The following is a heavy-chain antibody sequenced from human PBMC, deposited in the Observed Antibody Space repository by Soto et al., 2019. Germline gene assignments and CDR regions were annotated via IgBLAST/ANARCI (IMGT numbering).Heavy chain of an antibody. CDR2: IYYSGST. CDR1: GGSISSGDYY. J-gene: IGHJ6*02. Sequence: SETLSLTCTVSGGSISSGDYYWSWIRQPPGKGLEWIGYIYYSGSTYYNPSLKSRVTISVDTSKNQFSLKLSSVTAADTAVYYCARGGYCTNGVCYTPEKMYYYYYGMDVWGQGTTVTVSS. D-gene: IGHD2-8*01. CDR3: ARGGYCTNGVCYTPEKMYYYYYGMDV. V-gene: IGHV4-30-4*01.